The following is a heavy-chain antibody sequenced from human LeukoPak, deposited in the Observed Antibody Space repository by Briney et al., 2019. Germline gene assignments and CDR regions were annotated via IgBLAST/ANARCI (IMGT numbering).Heavy chain of an antibody. CDR1: GGSISSGGYY. CDR3: ARQPILSDYYSSGSSPFDY. D-gene: IGHD3-10*01. J-gene: IGHJ4*02. Sequence: PSQTLSLTCAVAGGSISSGGYYWSWIRQLPGKGLEWIGNVYYSGSTYYNPSLESRLTISVDTSRMQFSLQLSSVTAVDTAVYYCARQPILSDYYSSGSSPFDYWGQGTLVTVSS. CDR2: VYYSGST. V-gene: IGHV4-31*11.